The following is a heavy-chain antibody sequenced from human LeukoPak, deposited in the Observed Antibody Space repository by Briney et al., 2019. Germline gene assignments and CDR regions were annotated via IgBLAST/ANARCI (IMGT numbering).Heavy chain of an antibody. D-gene: IGHD6-19*01. V-gene: IGHV6-1*01. CDR1: GDSVSSDTTA. CDR3: VRGGPMAGFDS. CDR2: TYYRSKWFN. J-gene: IGHJ4*02. Sequence: SQTLSLTCAISGDSVSSDTTAWNSIRQSPSRGLEWLGRTYYRSKWFNHYAVSVKGRITVNPDTSKNHFSLQLNSVTPEDTAMYYCVRGGPMAGFDSWGQGTLVTVSS.